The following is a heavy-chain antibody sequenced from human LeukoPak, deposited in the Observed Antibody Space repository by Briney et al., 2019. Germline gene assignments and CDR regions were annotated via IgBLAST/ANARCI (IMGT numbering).Heavy chain of an antibody. CDR2: INHSGST. CDR1: GGSFSGYY. D-gene: IGHD3-9*01. Sequence: SETLSLTCAVYGGSFSGYYWSWIRQPPGKGLEWIGEINHSGSTNYNPSLKSRVTISVDTSKNQFSLKLSSVTAADTAVYYCARGSVLRYFDWLLPYYYYYYMDVWGKGTTVTVSS. J-gene: IGHJ6*03. V-gene: IGHV4-34*01. CDR3: ARGSVLRYFDWLLPYYYYYYMDV.